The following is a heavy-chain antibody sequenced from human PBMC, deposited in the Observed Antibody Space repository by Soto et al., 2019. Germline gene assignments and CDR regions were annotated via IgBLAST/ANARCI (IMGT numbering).Heavy chain of an antibody. J-gene: IGHJ4*02. CDR1: GASITSTTYF. V-gene: IGHV4-39*01. Sequence: SETLSLTCTLSGASITSTTYFWAWIRQPPGKGLEWVGSIYYSGKTHCNPSLKSRVTISVDGSKNQFSLQMTSVTAADTAVYYCAKNLPRTGRFDYWGQGALVTVSS. CDR2: IYYSGKT. CDR3: AKNLPRTGRFDY.